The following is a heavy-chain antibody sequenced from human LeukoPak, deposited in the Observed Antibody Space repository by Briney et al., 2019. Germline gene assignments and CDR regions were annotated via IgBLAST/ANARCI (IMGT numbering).Heavy chain of an antibody. CDR3: ARSGLWFGELLDWFDP. Sequence: SETLSLTCTVSGGSISSYYWSWIRQPPGKGLEWIGEINHSGSTNYNPSLKSRVTISVDTSKNQFSLKLSSVTAADTAVYYCARSGLWFGELLDWFDPWGQGTLVTVSS. V-gene: IGHV4-34*01. CDR2: INHSGST. D-gene: IGHD3-10*01. J-gene: IGHJ5*02. CDR1: GGSISSYY.